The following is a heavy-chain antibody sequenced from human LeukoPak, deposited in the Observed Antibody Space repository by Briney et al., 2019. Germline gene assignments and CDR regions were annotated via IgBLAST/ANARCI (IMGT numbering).Heavy chain of an antibody. CDR3: ARLGCSSTSCLTYGMDV. J-gene: IGHJ6*02. CDR1: GYSFSTYW. CDR2: IDPSDSHT. Sequence: GESLRISCQGSGYSFSTYWITWVRQMPGKGLEWVGRIDPSDSHTNYSPSFQGHVTISADKSISTAYLQWSSLKASDTAMYYCARLGCSSTSCLTYGMDVWGQGTTVTVSS. V-gene: IGHV5-10-1*01. D-gene: IGHD2-2*01.